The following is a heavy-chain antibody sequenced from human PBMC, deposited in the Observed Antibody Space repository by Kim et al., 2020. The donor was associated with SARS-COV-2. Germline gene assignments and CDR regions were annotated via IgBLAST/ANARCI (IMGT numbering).Heavy chain of an antibody. V-gene: IGHV4-39*01. CDR3: VRQRNWGDGHYYYGMDV. CDR2: VFYDGST. Sequence: SETLSLTCSVSGDSIISTIYYWGWIRQPPGKGLEWIGAVFYDGSTYYNPSLKSRVTMSVDTSKNQFTLKVGSVTAADTAVYYCVRQRNWGDGHYYYGMDVWGQGTTITVSS. D-gene: IGHD7-27*01. J-gene: IGHJ6*02. CDR1: GDSIISTIYY.